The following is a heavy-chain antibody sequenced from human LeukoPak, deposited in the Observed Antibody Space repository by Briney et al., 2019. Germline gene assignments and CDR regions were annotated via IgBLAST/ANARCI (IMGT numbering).Heavy chain of an antibody. CDR3: ARDVVGAYGTKALDD. V-gene: IGHV1-69*13. Sequence: ASVKVSCKASGGTFSSYLISWVRQAPGQGLEWMGGIIPIIGTADCIQKFQDRVTITADESTTTSYMELRSLRSYDTAVYYCARDVVGAYGTKALDDWGQGTLVTVSA. CDR2: IIPIIGTA. D-gene: IGHD1-26*01. J-gene: IGHJ4*02. CDR1: GGTFSSYL.